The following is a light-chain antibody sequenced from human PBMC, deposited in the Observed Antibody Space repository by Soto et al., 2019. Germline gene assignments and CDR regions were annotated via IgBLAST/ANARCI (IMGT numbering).Light chain of an antibody. CDR1: SSDVCGYNY. CDR3: SSYAGSNNLV. Sequence: QSALNQPPSAAGSPGQSVTISCTGTSSDVCGYNYVSWYQQHPGKAPILMIYEVSKRHSGVPDRFSGSKSGNTASLTVSGLQAEDEDAYYCSSYAGSNNLVFGGGTKLTVL. V-gene: IGLV2-8*01. J-gene: IGLJ2*01. CDR2: EVS.